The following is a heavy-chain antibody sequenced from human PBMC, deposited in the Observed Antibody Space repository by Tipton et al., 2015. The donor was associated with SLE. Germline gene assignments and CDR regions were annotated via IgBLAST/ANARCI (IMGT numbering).Heavy chain of an antibody. J-gene: IGHJ4*02. CDR1: GYSISSGFY. CDR3: ASADFPGY. Sequence: TLSLTCTVSGYSISSGFYWGWIRQPPGKGLEWIGSIYYSGSTYYNPSLKSRVTISVDTSKNQFSLKLSSVTAADTAVYYCASADFPGYWCQGTLVTVSS. D-gene: IGHD3-3*01. CDR2: IYYSGST. V-gene: IGHV4-38-2*02.